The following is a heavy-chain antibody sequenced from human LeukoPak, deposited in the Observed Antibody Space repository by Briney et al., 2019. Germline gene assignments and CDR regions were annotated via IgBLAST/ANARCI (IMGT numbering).Heavy chain of an antibody. D-gene: IGHD3-22*01. Sequence: PGGSLRLSCAASGFTVSSNYMSWVRQAPGKGLEWVSVIYSGGSTYYADSVKGRFTISRDNSKNTLYLQMNSLRAEDTAVYYCARATYDSSGYQFDYWGQGTLVTVSS. V-gene: IGHV3-53*01. CDR1: GFTVSSNY. J-gene: IGHJ4*02. CDR3: ARATYDSSGYQFDY. CDR2: IYSGGST.